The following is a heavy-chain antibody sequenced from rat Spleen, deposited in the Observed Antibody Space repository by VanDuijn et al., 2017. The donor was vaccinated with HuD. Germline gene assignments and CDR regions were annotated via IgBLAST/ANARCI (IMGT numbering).Heavy chain of an antibody. CDR1: GFTFSDYN. Sequence: EVQLVESGGDLVQPGRSLKLSCAASGFTFSDYNMAWVRQAPKKGLEWVATIVYDDSRTYYRDSVKGRFSISRDNSKSTLYLQMDSLRSEDTATYYCARHWGYWGQGVMVTVSS. CDR3: ARHWGY. J-gene: IGHJ2*01. D-gene: IGHD4-6*01. V-gene: IGHV5S10*01. CDR2: IVYDDSRT.